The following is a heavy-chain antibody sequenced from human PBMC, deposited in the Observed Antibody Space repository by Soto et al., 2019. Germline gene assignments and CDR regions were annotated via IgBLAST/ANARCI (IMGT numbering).Heavy chain of an antibody. D-gene: IGHD5-18*01. J-gene: IGHJ4*02. CDR2: INPNSGGT. Sequence: ASVKVSCKASGYTFTGYYMHWVRQAPGQGLEWMGWINPNSGGTNYAQKFQGWVTMTRDTSISTAYMELSSVTAADTAVYYCARGGGYSYGYSAVSFGYWGQGILVTVSS. V-gene: IGHV1-2*04. CDR1: GYTFTGYY. CDR3: ARGGGYSYGYSAVSFGY.